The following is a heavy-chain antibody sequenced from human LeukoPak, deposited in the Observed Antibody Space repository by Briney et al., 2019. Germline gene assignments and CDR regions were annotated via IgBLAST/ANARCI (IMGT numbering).Heavy chain of an antibody. V-gene: IGHV4-59*08. Sequence: SETLSLTCTVSGGSISSYSWSWVRQPPGKELEWIGYIFYSGSTNYNPSLKSRLTMSVDTSKNQFSLKLSSVTAADAAVYYCARVNTGNGWDKYYFDYWGQGTLVTVSS. J-gene: IGHJ4*02. D-gene: IGHD6-19*01. CDR1: GGSISSYS. CDR3: ARVNTGNGWDKYYFDY. CDR2: IFYSGST.